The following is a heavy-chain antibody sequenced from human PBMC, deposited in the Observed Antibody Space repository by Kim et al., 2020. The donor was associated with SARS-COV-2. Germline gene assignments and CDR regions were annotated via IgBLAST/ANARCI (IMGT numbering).Heavy chain of an antibody. CDR2: ISWNSGSI. D-gene: IGHD3-3*01. J-gene: IGHJ6*02. V-gene: IGHV3-9*01. CDR3: AKLGGEGRDIWSGYLGYYYYGMDV. CDR1: GFTFGDYA. Sequence: GGSLRLSCAASGFTFGDYAMHWVRQAPGKGLEWVSGISWNSGSIGYADSVKGRFTISRDNAKNSLYLQMNSLRAEDTALYYCAKLGGEGRDIWSGYLGYYYYGMDVWGQGTTVTVSS.